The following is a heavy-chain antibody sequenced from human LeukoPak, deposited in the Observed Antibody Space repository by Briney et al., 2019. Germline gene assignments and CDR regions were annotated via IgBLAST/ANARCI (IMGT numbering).Heavy chain of an antibody. CDR1: GFTFADYW. J-gene: IGHJ4*02. Sequence: PGGSLRLSCAASGFTFADYWMSWVRQAPGEGPEWVASIKEDGSEKEYLDSVRGRFSISRDNARNSLYLQMDSLRAEDTAVYYCAKLKDSATRYDYWGQGTLVTVSS. CDR2: IKEDGSEK. V-gene: IGHV3-7*01. D-gene: IGHD5-18*01. CDR3: AKLKDSATRYDY.